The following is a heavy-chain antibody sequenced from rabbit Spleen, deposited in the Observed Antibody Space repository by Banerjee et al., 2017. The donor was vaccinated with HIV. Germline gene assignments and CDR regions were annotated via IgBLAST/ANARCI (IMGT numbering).Heavy chain of an antibody. J-gene: IGHJ6*01. CDR1: GIDFSSYYY. CDR3: ARDTSSSFSSYGMDL. Sequence: QQQLEESGGGLVKPGGTLTLTCKASGIDFSSYYYMCWVRQAPGKGLEWIACIDAGSSGFTYFATWAKGRFTVSKTSSTTVTLQMTRLTAADTATYFCARDTSSSFSSYGMDLWGPGTLVTVS. CDR2: IDAGSSGFT. D-gene: IGHD1-1*01. V-gene: IGHV1S45*01.